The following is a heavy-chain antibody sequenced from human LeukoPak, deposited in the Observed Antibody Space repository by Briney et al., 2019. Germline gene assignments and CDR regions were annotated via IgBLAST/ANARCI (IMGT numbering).Heavy chain of an antibody. V-gene: IGHV4-59*08. Sequence: PSETLSLTCTVSGGSISSCYWSWIRQPPGKGLEWIGYIHYNGGTNYNPSLKSRVTMSVDTSKNQFSLKLTSVTAADTAMYYCARRRRIAGVGTDALDIWGQGTMVTVSS. CDR3: ARRRRIAGVGTDALDI. J-gene: IGHJ3*02. CDR1: GGSISSCY. D-gene: IGHD6-13*01. CDR2: IHYNGGT.